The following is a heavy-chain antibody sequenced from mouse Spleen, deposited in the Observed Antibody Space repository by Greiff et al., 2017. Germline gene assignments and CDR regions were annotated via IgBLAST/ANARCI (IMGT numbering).Heavy chain of an antibody. CDR1: GFTFSSYA. J-gene: IGHJ2*01. V-gene: IGHV5-9*04. CDR2: ISSGGGNT. CDR3: ARRVMIKDYFDY. D-gene: IGHD2-4*01. Sequence: EVKVVESGGGLVKLGGSLKLSCAASGFTFSSYAMSWVRQTPEKRLEWVATISSGGGNTYYPDSVKGRFTISRDNAKNTLYLQMSSLKSEDTAMYYCARRVMIKDYFDYWGQGTTLTVSS.